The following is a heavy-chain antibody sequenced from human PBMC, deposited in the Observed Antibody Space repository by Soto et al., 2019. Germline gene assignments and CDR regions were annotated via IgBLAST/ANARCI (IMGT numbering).Heavy chain of an antibody. CDR3: ARIRGIYYNSRASYREIWFDP. V-gene: IGHV2-26*01. Sequence: QVTLKESGPVLVKPTETLTLTCTVSGFPLRDVKMAVAWIRQPPGKAREWLAHLLSNDEKSYSISLKSRRIISKDTSTSQVVLTMANMDPVDTSTYYCARIRGIYYNSRASYREIWFDPWGQGTLVTVSS. J-gene: IGHJ5*02. D-gene: IGHD3-22*01. CDR2: LLSNDEK. CDR1: GFPLRDVKMA.